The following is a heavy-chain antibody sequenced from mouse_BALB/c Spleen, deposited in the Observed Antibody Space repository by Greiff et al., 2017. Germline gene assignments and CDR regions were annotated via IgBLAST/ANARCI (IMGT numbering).Heavy chain of an antibody. CDR3: ARDGGDYDSSWFAY. CDR2: IWGDGST. V-gene: IGHV2-6-7*01. J-gene: IGHJ3*01. D-gene: IGHD2-4*01. CDR1: GFSLTGYG. Sequence: QVQLKQSGPGLVAPSQSLSITCTVSGFSLTGYGVNWVRQPPGKGLEWLGMIWGDGSTDYNSALKSRLSISKDNSKSQVFLKMNSLQTDDTARYYCARDGGDYDSSWFAYWGQGTLVTVSA.